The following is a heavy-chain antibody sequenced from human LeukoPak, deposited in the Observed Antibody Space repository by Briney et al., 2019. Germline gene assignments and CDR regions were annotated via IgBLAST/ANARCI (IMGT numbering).Heavy chain of an antibody. Sequence: RGSLRLSCAASGFTVSSNYMSWVRQAPGKGLEWVSVIYSGGSTYYADSVKGRFTISRDNSKNTLYLQMNSLRAEDTAVYYCASVGVVDWFDPWGQGTLVTVSS. D-gene: IGHD2-21*01. V-gene: IGHV3-66*02. CDR1: GFTVSSNY. J-gene: IGHJ5*02. CDR3: ASVGVVDWFDP. CDR2: IYSGGST.